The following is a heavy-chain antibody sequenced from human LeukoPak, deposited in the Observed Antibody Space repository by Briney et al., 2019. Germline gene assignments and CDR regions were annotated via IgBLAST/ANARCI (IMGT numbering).Heavy chain of an antibody. Sequence: PSETLSLTCTVSGGSRSRFSFYWGWTRQPPGKGLEWIGSILYSGSTYYNPSLKSRVAMSVDTSNKQFSLNLSSVTAADTAVYYCGRTTGLVRRIDYWGQGTLVTVSS. D-gene: IGHD2/OR15-2a*01. J-gene: IGHJ4*02. CDR2: ILYSGST. CDR1: GGSRSRFSFY. V-gene: IGHV4-39*01. CDR3: GRTTGLVRRIDY.